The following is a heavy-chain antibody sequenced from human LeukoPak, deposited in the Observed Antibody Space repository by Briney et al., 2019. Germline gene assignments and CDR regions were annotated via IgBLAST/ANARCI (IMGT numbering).Heavy chain of an antibody. CDR3: AKGGPVAADPRYFQH. D-gene: IGHD6-19*01. J-gene: IGHJ1*01. V-gene: IGHV3-23*01. CDR2: ISGSGDST. Sequence: GGSLRLSCAASGFTVSSNYMSWVRQAPGKGLEWVSAISGSGDSTYYADSVEGRFTISRDNSENTLYLQMNSLRAEDTAVYYCAKGGPVAADPRYFQHWGQGTLVTVSS. CDR1: GFTVSSNY.